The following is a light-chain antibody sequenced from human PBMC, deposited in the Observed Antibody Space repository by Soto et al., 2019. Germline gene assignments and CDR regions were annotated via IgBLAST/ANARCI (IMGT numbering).Light chain of an antibody. Sequence: EIVLTQSPGTLSLSPGERATLSCRASQSVSSSYLGWYQQKPGQAPRLLIYGASSRATGIPDRFSGSGSGTDFTLTISRLEPEDFAVYYCQQYGGSPGCTFGQGTKLEIK. J-gene: IGKJ2*02. CDR3: QQYGGSPGCT. CDR2: GAS. V-gene: IGKV3-20*01. CDR1: QSVSSSY.